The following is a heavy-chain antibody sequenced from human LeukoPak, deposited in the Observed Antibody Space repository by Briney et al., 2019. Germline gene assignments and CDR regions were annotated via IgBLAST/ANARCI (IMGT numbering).Heavy chain of an antibody. Sequence: GGALRLSCAASGFTFSSYWMRWVRQAPGKGRECVSKIKQDGSEKYYVDSVKRRFTISRDNAKNSLYLQMNSLRAEDTAVYYCARSSRGAPPYYYYYSMDVWGQGTTVTVSS. V-gene: IGHV3-7*01. D-gene: IGHD3-10*01. CDR3: ARSSRGAPPYYYYYSMDV. CDR1: GFTFSSYW. J-gene: IGHJ6*02. CDR2: IKQDGSEK.